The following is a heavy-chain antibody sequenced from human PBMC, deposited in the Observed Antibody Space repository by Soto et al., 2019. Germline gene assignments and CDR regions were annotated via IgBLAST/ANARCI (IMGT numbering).Heavy chain of an antibody. D-gene: IGHD2-15*01. J-gene: IGHJ5*02. V-gene: IGHV4-4*02. CDR1: GGSISSSNW. Sequence: LSLTCAVSGGSISSSNWWSWVRQPPGKGLEWIGEIYHSGSTNYNPSLKSRVTISVDKSKNQFSLKLSSVTAADTAVYYCARDIVVVVAGYNWFDPWGQGTLVTV. CDR2: IYHSGST. CDR3: ARDIVVVVAGYNWFDP.